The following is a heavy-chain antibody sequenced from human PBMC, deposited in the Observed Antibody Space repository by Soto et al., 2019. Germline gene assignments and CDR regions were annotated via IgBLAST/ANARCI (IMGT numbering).Heavy chain of an antibody. CDR3: AKDYRIVVVPAALDY. D-gene: IGHD2-2*01. V-gene: IGHV3-30-3*01. Sequence: PGGSLRLSCAASGFTFNRHPLHWVRQAPGKGLEWVAVISHDGNNKYYADSVKGRFTISRDNSMNTLYLQMHSLGAEDTAVYYCAKDYRIVVVPAALDYWGQGTLVTVSS. CDR1: GFTFNRHP. CDR2: ISHDGNNK. J-gene: IGHJ4*02.